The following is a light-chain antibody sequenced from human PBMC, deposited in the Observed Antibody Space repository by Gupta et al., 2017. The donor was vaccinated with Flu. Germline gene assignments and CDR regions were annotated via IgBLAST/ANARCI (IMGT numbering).Light chain of an antibody. J-gene: IGLJ2*01. Sequence: GKTARITCSGDALPKQYAYWYQQKPGQAPVLVIYKDSERPSGIPERFSGSSSGTTVTLTISGVQAEDEADYYCQSADSSGTREVFGGGTKLTVL. V-gene: IGLV3-25*03. CDR2: KDS. CDR1: ALPKQY. CDR3: QSADSSGTREV.